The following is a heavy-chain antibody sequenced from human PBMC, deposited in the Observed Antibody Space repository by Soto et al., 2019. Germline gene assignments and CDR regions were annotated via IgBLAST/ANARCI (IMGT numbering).Heavy chain of an antibody. Sequence: GGSLSLSCAASGFPFSSYGMHWVRQAPGKGLEWVAVIYDGSNKYYADSVKGRFTISRDNSKNTLYLQMNSLRAEDTAVYYCGKELWSGPMDVWGQGTTVTVSS. CDR3: GKELWSGPMDV. V-gene: IGHV3-30*18. CDR2: IYDGSNK. D-gene: IGHD3-3*01. J-gene: IGHJ6*02. CDR1: GFPFSSYG.